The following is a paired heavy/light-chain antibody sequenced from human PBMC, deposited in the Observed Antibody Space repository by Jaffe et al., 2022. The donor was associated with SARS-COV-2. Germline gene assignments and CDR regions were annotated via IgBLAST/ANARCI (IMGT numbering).Light chain of an antibody. J-gene: IGLJ2*01. Sequence: QSVLTQPPSVSGAPGLRVTISCTGSSSNVGALYDVHWYQQLPGAAPKLLIYGNNNRPSGVPDRFSGSKSGTSASLAITGLQAEDEADYYCQSYDSSLSGVVFGGGTKLTVL. CDR3: QSYDSSLSGVV. V-gene: IGLV1-40*01. CDR2: GNN. CDR1: SSNVGALYD.
Heavy chain of an antibody. CDR3: ARGFQDWGMIYYMDV. Sequence: QVQLVESGGGVVQPGRSLRLSCVASGFTFSIYTMHWVRQAPGKGLEWVAVISHDGRNKYDADSVKGRFTISRDNSKNTLFLQMNSLRAEDTAVYYCARGFQDWGMIYYMDVWGKGTTVAVSS. CDR1: GFTFSIYT. V-gene: IGHV3-30*04. D-gene: IGHD3-16*01. CDR2: ISHDGRNK. J-gene: IGHJ6*03.